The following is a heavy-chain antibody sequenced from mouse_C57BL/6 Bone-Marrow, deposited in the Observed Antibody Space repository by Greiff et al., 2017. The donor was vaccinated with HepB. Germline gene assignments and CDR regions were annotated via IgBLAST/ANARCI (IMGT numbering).Heavy chain of an antibody. CDR3: AREDGITTVVAEGY. D-gene: IGHD1-1*01. Sequence: QVQLQQPGAELVKPGASVKMSCKASGYTFTSYWITWVKLRPGQGLEWIGDIYPGSGSTNYNEKFKSKATLTVDTSSSTAYMQLSSLTSEDSAVYYCAREDGITTVVAEGYWGQGTTLTVSS. CDR2: IYPGSGST. V-gene: IGHV1-55*01. J-gene: IGHJ2*01. CDR1: GYTFTSYW.